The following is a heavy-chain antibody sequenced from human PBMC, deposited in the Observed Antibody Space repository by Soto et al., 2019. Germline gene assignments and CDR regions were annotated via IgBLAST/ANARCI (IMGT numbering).Heavy chain of an antibody. J-gene: IGHJ4*02. CDR3: ARDRIAVAALDS. CDR1: GFTFGSYW. V-gene: IGHV3-74*01. D-gene: IGHD6-19*01. CDR2: IISDGSGT. Sequence: EVQLLESGGGLVQPGGSLRLSCAASGFTFGSYWMHWVRQVPGKGLMWVSRIISDGSGTSYADSVKGRFTISRDNARNTLYLQMNSLRAEGTAVYYCARDRIAVAALDSWGQGTLVTVSS.